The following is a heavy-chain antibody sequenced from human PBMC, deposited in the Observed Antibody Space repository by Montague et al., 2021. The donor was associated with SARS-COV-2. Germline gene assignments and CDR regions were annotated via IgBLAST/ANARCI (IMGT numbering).Heavy chain of an antibody. V-gene: IGHV4-59*01. CDR1: GGSISRYY. D-gene: IGHD3-9*01. J-gene: IGHJ4*02. Sequence: SETLSLTCTVSGGSISRYYWYWIRQPPGTGLELISYIYYSGSTNYNPSLTSRVTISVDTSKNQFSLKLSSVTAADTAVYYCARSRENYNSLTGYPYYFDYWGQGTLVTVSS. CDR2: IYYSGST. CDR3: ARSRENYNSLTGYPYYFDY.